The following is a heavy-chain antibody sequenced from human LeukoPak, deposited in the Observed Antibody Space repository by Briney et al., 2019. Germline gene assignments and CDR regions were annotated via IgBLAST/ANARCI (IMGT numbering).Heavy chain of an antibody. CDR3: ARGSPEDYYYYYMDV. V-gene: IGHV4-39*01. CDR1: GGSISSSSYY. CDR2: IYYSGST. D-gene: IGHD1-14*01. Sequence: PSETLSLTCTVSGGSISSSSYYWGWIRQPPGKGLEWIGSIYYSGSTYYNPSLKSRVTISVDTSKNQFSLKLSSVTAADTAVYYCARGSPEDYYYYYMDVWGKGTTVTISS. J-gene: IGHJ6*03.